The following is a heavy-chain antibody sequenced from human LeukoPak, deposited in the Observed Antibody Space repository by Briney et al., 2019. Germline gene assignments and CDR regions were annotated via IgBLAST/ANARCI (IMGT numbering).Heavy chain of an antibody. CDR3: ARPYADLGGDFDH. CDR2: IRSKVNNYAT. D-gene: IGHD4-17*01. Sequence: TGGSLRLSCAASGFTFSGSAIHWVRQASGKGLDWVGRIRSKVNNYATEYAASVRGRFTISRDDSKNTAYLQMNSLKIEDTAVYYCARPYADLGGDFDHWGQGTLVTVSS. J-gene: IGHJ4*02. V-gene: IGHV3-73*01. CDR1: GFTFSGSA.